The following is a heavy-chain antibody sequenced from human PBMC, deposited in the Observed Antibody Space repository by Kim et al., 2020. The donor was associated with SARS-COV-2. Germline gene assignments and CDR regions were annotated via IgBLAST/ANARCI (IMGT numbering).Heavy chain of an antibody. J-gene: IGHJ4*02. V-gene: IGHV1-69*01. D-gene: IGHD4-17*01. CDR3: ARVKGYGDFDADY. Sequence: YATKFQGRVPITADESTSPAYMELSSLRSEDTAVYYCARVKGYGDFDADYWGQGTLVTVSS.